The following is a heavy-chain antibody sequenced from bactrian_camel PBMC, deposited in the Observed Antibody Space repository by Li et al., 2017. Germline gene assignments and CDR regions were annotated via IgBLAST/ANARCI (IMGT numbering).Heavy chain of an antibody. V-gene: IGHV3S1*01. CDR2: IYTGGGST. Sequence: HVQLVESGGGSVQAGGSLRLSCECSLSTHRSYCMGWFRQSPGQARAAVAGIYTGGGSTIYADSVKGRFTISRDSAKNTLYLQMNSLKPEDTAIYYCAARLICSRYQRPYDDDYWGQGTQVTVS. CDR1: LSTHRSYC. CDR3: AARLICSRYQRPYDDDY. J-gene: IGHJ4*01. D-gene: IGHD4*01.